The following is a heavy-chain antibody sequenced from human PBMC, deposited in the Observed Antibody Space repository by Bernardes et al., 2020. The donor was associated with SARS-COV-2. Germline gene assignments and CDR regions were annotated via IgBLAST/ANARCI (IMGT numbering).Heavy chain of an antibody. D-gene: IGHD6-13*01. J-gene: IGHJ5*02. V-gene: IGHV3-30*09. Sequence: GGSLRLSCAASGFTFSSYAMDWVRQTPGKGLEWVALISYDGNSEYYADSVKGRFAIYRDNSQNTLFLQMNSLRPEDTAVYYCARLRGSSSLNWFDPWGQGTLVTVSS. CDR1: GFTFSSYA. CDR2: ISYDGNSE. CDR3: ARLRGSSSLNWFDP.